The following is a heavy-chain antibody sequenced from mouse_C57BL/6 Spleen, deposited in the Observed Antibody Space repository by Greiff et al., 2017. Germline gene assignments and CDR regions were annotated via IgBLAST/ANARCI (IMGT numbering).Heavy chain of an antibody. J-gene: IGHJ4*01. D-gene: IGHD2-2*01. CDR3: ARGDGYDADGYDAMDY. CDR2: INPSSGYT. CDR1: GYTFTSYT. Sequence: QVQLKESGAELARPGASVKMSCKASGYTFTSYTMHWVKQRPGQGLEWIGYINPSSGYTKYNQKFKDKATLTADKSSSTAYMQLSSLTSEDSAVYYCARGDGYDADGYDAMDYWGQGTSVTVSS. V-gene: IGHV1-4*01.